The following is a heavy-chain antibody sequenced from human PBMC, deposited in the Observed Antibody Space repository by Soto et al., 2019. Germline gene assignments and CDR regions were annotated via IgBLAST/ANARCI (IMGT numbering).Heavy chain of an antibody. V-gene: IGHV1-69*05. D-gene: IGHD1-1*01. J-gene: IGHJ6*02. Sequence: QVQLVQSGAEVKKPGSSVKVSCKASGGTFSTSAISWVRQAPGQGLEWVGGIMPVFPTPDYAQNFQDRVTLTXDXPTTTAYLELTSLRADDTAVYYCARDKDRLQLGGNYYYILDVWGQGTAITVSS. CDR1: GGTFSTSA. CDR3: ARDKDRLQLGGNYYYILDV. CDR2: IMPVFPTP.